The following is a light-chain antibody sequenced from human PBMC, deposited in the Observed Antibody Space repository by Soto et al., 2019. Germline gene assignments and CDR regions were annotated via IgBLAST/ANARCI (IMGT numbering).Light chain of an antibody. Sequence: QAVVTQPPSASGTPGQRVTISCSGSSSNIGSNYVYWYQHLPGTAPKLLIYRNNLRPSGVPDRFSASKSGTSASLAISGLRSENEADYYCAVWDDSLSGWMFGGGTKLTVL. CDR2: RNN. CDR1: SSNIGSNY. CDR3: AVWDDSLSGWM. J-gene: IGLJ3*02. V-gene: IGLV1-47*01.